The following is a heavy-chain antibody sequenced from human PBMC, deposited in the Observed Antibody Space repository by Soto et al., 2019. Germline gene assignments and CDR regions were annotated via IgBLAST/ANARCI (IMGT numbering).Heavy chain of an antibody. CDR1: GYTFTSYG. Sequence: ASVKVSCKASGYTFTSYGISWVRQAPGQGLEWMGWISAYNGNTNYAQKLQGRVTMTTDTSTSTAYMELRSLRSDDTAVYYCARDAEMVVTYQNHDAFDIWGQGTMVTVSS. CDR2: ISAYNGNT. J-gene: IGHJ3*02. CDR3: ARDAEMVVTYQNHDAFDI. V-gene: IGHV1-18*01. D-gene: IGHD2-21*02.